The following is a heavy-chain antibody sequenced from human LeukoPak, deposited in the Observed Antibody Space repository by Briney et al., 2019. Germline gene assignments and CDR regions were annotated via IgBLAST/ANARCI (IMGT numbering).Heavy chain of an antibody. J-gene: IGHJ4*02. D-gene: IGHD3-16*01. CDR2: ICNSGST. CDR1: GGSISSYC. V-gene: IGHV4-59*01. Sequence: SSETLSLTCTVSGGSISSYCWSWIRQPPGKGLEWIGYICNSGSTNYNPSLKSRVTISVDTSKNQFSLKLSSVTAADTAVYYCAREGKAAGVMDYWGQGTLVTVSS. CDR3: AREGKAAGVMDY.